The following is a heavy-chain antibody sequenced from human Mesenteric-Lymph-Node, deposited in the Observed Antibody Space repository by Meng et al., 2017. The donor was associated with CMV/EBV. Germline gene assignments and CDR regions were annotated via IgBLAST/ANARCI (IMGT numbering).Heavy chain of an antibody. Sequence: SGGSVSSRSYYWSWIRQHPGKGLEWIGNIYYTGSAYYNPSLKSRVSISVDTSKNQFSLKVTSVTAADTAVYYCARFGIVGSTNYFDYWGQGTLVTVSS. CDR1: GGSVSSRSYY. D-gene: IGHD1-26*01. J-gene: IGHJ4*02. CDR3: ARFGIVGSTNYFDY. CDR2: IYYTGSA. V-gene: IGHV4-31*02.